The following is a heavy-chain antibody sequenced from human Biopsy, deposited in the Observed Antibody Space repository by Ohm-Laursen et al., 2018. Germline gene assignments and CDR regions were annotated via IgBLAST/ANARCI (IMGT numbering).Heavy chain of an antibody. CDR2: MNPNSGKT. V-gene: IGHV1-8*01. CDR1: GYTFISYD. D-gene: IGHD1-26*01. J-gene: IGHJ4*02. CDR3: AIEGGTYSKPFDY. Sequence: ASVKVSCKASGYTFISYDIDWVRQAPGQGLEWMGWMNPNSGKTGYAQKFQGRVTMTTNTSVNTAYMELSSLTFEDTAVYYCAIEGGTYSKPFDYWGQGSRVIVSS.